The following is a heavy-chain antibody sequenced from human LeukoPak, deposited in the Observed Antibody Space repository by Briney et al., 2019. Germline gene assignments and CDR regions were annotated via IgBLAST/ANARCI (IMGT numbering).Heavy chain of an antibody. Sequence: GSLRLSCAASGFTFSSDAMHWVRQAPGKGLEYVSAISSNGGTTHYANSVKGRFTISRDNSKNTLYLQMGSLRAEDMAVYFCARSSGYGYYFDYWGQGTLVTVSS. V-gene: IGHV3-64*01. D-gene: IGHD3-22*01. CDR2: ISSNGGTT. CDR3: ARSSGYGYYFDY. CDR1: GFTFSSDA. J-gene: IGHJ4*02.